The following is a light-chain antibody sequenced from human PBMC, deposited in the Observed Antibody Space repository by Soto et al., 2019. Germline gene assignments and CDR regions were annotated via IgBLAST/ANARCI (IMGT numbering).Light chain of an antibody. CDR2: DAS. V-gene: IGKV1-39*01. CDR1: QSISTY. Sequence: DVKMNQSPSSLSASVGNRVTITCRASQSISTYLNWYQKQKGKAPNILIYDASRLPSGVPSRFSGRGGGTDCTLSISSVQPEDFATYFCQQSYMAPITFGQGTRLEIK. CDR3: QQSYMAPIT. J-gene: IGKJ5*01.